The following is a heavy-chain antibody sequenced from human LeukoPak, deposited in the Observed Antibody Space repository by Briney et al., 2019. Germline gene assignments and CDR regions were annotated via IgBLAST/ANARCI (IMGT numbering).Heavy chain of an antibody. V-gene: IGHV3-21*01. D-gene: IGHD6-13*01. J-gene: IGHJ3*02. CDR1: GFTFGSYS. CDR2: ISSSSSYI. Sequence: PGGSLRLSCAASGFTFGSYSMNWVRQAPGKGLEWVSSISSSSSYIYYADSVKGRFTISRDNAKNSLYLQMNSLRAEDTAVYYCARVEQPKAFDIWGQGTMVTVSS. CDR3: ARVEQPKAFDI.